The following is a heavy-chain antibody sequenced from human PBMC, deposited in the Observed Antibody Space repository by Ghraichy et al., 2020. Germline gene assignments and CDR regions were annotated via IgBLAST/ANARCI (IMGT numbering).Heavy chain of an antibody. V-gene: IGHV4-61*01. CDR1: GGSVSSGSYY. Sequence: GSLRLSCTVSGGSVSSGSYYWSWIRQPPGKGLEWIGYIYYSGSTNYNPSLKSRVTISVDTSKNQFSLKLSSVTAADTAVYYCARDWGCSGGSCYYWYFDLWGRGTLVTVSS. CDR2: IYYSGST. D-gene: IGHD2-15*01. CDR3: ARDWGCSGGSCYYWYFDL. J-gene: IGHJ2*01.